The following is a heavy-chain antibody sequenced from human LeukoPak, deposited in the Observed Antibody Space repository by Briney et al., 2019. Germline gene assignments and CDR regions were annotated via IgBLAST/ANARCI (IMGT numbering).Heavy chain of an antibody. J-gene: IGHJ4*02. D-gene: IGHD5-18*01. CDR1: GFTFSSYA. CDR2: ISGSGGNGDNT. Sequence: PGGSLRLSCAASGFTFSSYAMSWVRQAPGKGLEWVSSISGSGGNGDNTYYADSVKGRFTISRDNSKSTLYVQMNSLRAEDTAVYYCATARGYNYGSFDYWGQGTLVTVSS. V-gene: IGHV3-23*01. CDR3: ATARGYNYGSFDY.